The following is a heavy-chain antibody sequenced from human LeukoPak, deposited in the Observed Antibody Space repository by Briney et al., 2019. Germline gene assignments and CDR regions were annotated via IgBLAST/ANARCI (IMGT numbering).Heavy chain of an antibody. CDR1: GFTFSSYW. CDR3: SKEKSTVLTPGVDY. D-gene: IGHD4-23*01. CDR2: IKQDGSEK. J-gene: IGHJ4*02. Sequence: PGGSLRLSCAASGFTFSSYWMSWVRQAPGKGLEWVANIKQDGSEKYYVGSVKGRFTISRDNAKNSLYLQMNSLRAEDTAVYYCSKEKSTVLTPGVDYWGQGTLVTVSS. V-gene: IGHV3-7*01.